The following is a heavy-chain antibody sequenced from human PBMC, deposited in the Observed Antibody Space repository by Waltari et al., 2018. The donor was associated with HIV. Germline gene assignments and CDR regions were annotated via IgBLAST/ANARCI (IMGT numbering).Heavy chain of an antibody. J-gene: IGHJ4*02. V-gene: IGHV3-21*01. D-gene: IGHD6-13*01. CDR3: ARGAVAAGNFFDY. CDR1: GFNFNKYT. CDR2: STSGSNM. Sequence: EVQLVESGGGLVQPGGSLRLACAASGFNFNKYTMIWVRQAPGKGLEWVSSSTSGSNMDYAGSVQGRMTVSRDNAKNSVFLQMHSLRVEDTAVYYCARGAVAAGNFFDYWGQGALVTVSS.